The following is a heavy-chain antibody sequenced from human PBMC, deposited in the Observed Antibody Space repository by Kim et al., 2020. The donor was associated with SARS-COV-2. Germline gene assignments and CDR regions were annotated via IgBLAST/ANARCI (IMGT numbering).Heavy chain of an antibody. CDR3: AREGGVCGLFDY. Sequence: IDYAESVKGRFTIARDTAKNEVYLQMKSRRVEDTAVYYWAREGGVCGLFDYWGQRTLVTVSS. V-gene: IGHV3-48*03. J-gene: IGHJ4*02. D-gene: IGHD3-16*01. CDR2: I.